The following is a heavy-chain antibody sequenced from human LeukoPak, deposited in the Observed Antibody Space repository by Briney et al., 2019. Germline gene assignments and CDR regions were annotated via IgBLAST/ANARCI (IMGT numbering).Heavy chain of an antibody. V-gene: IGHV4-61*02. D-gene: IGHD1-26*01. J-gene: IGHJ4*02. CDR1: GGSISSGSYY. CDR2: IYTSGST. Sequence: SETLSLTCTVSGGSISSGSYYWSWIRQPAGKGLEWIRRIYTSGSTNYNPSLKSRVTISVDTSKNQFSLKLSSVTAADTAVYYCAREIGGSPFDYWGQGTLVTVSS. CDR3: AREIGGSPFDY.